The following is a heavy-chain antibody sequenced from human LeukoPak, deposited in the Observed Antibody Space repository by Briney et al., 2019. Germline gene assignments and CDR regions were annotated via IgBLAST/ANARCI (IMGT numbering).Heavy chain of an antibody. Sequence: ASVKVSCKASGYTFTGYFIHWVRQAPGQGLEWMGWINPNSGGTNYAQKFQGRVTMTRDASINTAYMELSRLTSDDTAVYYCSRDRGYYDSGNYPTDYWGQGTLVTVSS. V-gene: IGHV1-2*02. D-gene: IGHD3-10*01. CDR1: GYTFTGYF. J-gene: IGHJ4*02. CDR2: INPNSGGT. CDR3: SRDRGYYDSGNYPTDY.